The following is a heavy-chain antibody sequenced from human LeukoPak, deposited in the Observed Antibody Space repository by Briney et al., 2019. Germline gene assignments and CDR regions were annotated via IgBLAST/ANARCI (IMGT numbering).Heavy chain of an antibody. J-gene: IGHJ4*02. D-gene: IGHD1/OR15-1a*01. CDR3: ATSESQTKFDY. V-gene: IGHV5-51*01. CDR2: IFPGDSDT. Sequence: GESLKISCKGSGYSFTTYWIGWVRQMPGKGLEWMGIIFPGDSDTIYSPSFQGQVTISADKSINTAYLQWSSLRASDTAMYFCATSESQTKFDYWGQGTQVIVSS. CDR1: GYSFTTYW.